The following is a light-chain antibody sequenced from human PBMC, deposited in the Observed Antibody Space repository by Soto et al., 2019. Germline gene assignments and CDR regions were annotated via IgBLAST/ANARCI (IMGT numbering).Light chain of an antibody. V-gene: IGKV3-15*01. CDR1: QSVGSN. CDR2: GAS. J-gene: IGKJ1*01. CDR3: QQYNNRPPWT. Sequence: EIVMTQSPATLSVSPGERATLSCRASQSVGSNLAWYQQKPGQAPRLLMYGASTRATGVPARFSGSGSGAEFTLTISSLQYEDFAVYYCQQYNNRPPWTFGQGTKVEIE.